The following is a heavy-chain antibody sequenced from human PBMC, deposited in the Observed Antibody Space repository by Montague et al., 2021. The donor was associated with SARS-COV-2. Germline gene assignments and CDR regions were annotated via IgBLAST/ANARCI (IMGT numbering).Heavy chain of an antibody. CDR2: IYYGGGA. V-gene: IGHV4-59*01. CDR1: GGSISSYY. Sequence: SETLSLTCTVSGGSISSYYWSWIRQSPGKGLEWIGYIYYGGGANYNPSLKSRVTISVDTSKNQFSLKLSSVTAADTAVYYCARGFDYWGQGTLVTVSS. J-gene: IGHJ4*02. CDR3: ARGFDY.